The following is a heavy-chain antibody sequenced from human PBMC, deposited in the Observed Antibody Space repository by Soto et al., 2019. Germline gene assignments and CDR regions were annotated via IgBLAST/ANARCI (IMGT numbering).Heavy chain of an antibody. D-gene: IGHD6-19*01. CDR2: MWYDGTNK. J-gene: IGHJ4*02. V-gene: IGHV3-33*01. CDR1: GFTFSRSV. Sequence: QVQLVESGGGVVQPGTSLTISCVASGFTFSRSVIHWVRQAPGMGLEWVAVMWYDGTNKNYADSVKGRLTISRDNSKNTQYLQLNSLRVDDTAVYYCAREVSGSSYFDYWGQGTLVTVSS. CDR3: AREVSGSSYFDY.